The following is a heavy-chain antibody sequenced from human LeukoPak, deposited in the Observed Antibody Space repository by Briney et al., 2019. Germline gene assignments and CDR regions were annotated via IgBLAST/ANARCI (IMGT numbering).Heavy chain of an antibody. D-gene: IGHD3-10*01. CDR2: INHSGST. Sequence: SGTLSLTCAVYGGSFSGYYWSWIRQPPGKGLEWIGEINHSGSTNYNPSLKSRVTISVDTSKNQFSLKLSSVTAADTAVYYCARDLGFGEGGPMDVWGQGTTVTVSS. J-gene: IGHJ6*02. CDR3: ARDLGFGEGGPMDV. CDR1: GGSFSGYY. V-gene: IGHV4-34*01.